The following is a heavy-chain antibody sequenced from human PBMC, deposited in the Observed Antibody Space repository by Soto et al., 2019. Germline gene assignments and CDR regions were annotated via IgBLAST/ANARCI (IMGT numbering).Heavy chain of an antibody. CDR1: GYTFTNYW. D-gene: IGHD3-16*01. Sequence: GESLKISCKAIGYTFTNYWIGWVRQTPGKGLEWMGIIFPGDSDTRYNPSFEGQATVSADESISTAYLQWNTLKASDTAMYYCVRPNFGALAHFDFWGRGTLVTVSS. CDR3: VRPNFGALAHFDF. CDR2: IFPGDSDT. V-gene: IGHV5-51*01. J-gene: IGHJ4*02.